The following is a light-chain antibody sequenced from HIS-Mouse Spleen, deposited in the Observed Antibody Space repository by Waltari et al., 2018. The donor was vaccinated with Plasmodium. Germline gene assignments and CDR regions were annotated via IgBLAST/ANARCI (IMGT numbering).Light chain of an antibody. Sequence: SYELTQPPSVSVSPGQTARITCSGDALPKKYAYWYQQKSGQAPVLVIYEDSKRPSGIPEECSGSSSGTMATLNISGAQVEDEADYYCYSTDSSGNHRVFGGGTKLTVL. CDR3: YSTDSSGNHRV. V-gene: IGLV3-10*01. CDR1: ALPKKY. J-gene: IGLJ3*02. CDR2: EDS.